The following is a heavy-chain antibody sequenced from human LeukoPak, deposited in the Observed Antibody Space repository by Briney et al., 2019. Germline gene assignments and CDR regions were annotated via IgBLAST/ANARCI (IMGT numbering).Heavy chain of an antibody. Sequence: GGSLRLSCAASGFTLSSYDMHWVRQPTGKGLEWVSGIDIPGNTYYPDSVKGRFTMSRESAKNSLYLQMNSLRAGDTAVYYCARAVAGTHWFDPWGQGTLVTVSS. CDR2: IDIPGNT. J-gene: IGHJ5*02. D-gene: IGHD6-19*01. CDR3: ARAVAGTHWFDP. V-gene: IGHV3-13*01. CDR1: GFTLSSYD.